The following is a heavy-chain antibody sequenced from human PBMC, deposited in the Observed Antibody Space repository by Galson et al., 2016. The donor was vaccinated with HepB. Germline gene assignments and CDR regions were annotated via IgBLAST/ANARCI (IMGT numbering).Heavy chain of an antibody. J-gene: IGHJ6*02. CDR3: ARDLSSGWYSPYYYYGMDV. CDR1: GFTFSSYS. CDR2: ISSSSSTI. D-gene: IGHD6-19*01. V-gene: IGHV3-48*02. Sequence: SLRLSCAASGFTFSSYSMNWVHQAPGKGLEWVSYISSSSSTIYYADSVKGRFTISRDNAKNSLYLQMNSLRDEDTAVYYCARDLSSGWYSPYYYYGMDVWGQGATVTVSS.